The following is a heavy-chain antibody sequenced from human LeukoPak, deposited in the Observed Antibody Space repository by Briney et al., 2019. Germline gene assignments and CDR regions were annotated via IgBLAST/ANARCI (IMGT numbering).Heavy chain of an antibody. CDR2: ISYDGSNK. D-gene: IGHD3-22*01. V-gene: IGHV3-30*04. CDR1: GFTFSSYA. CDR3: ARDLVDYYDSSGLDY. Sequence: GGSLRLSCAASGFTFSSYAMPWVRQAPGKGLEWVAVISYDGSNKYYADSVKGRFTISRDNSKNTLYLQMNSLRAEDTAVYYCARDLVDYYDSSGLDYWGQGTLVTVSS. J-gene: IGHJ4*02.